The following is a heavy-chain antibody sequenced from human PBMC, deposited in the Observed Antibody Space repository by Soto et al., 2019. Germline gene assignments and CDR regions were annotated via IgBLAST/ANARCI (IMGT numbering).Heavy chain of an antibody. CDR2: ISSSSSTI. CDR3: ARLGTVTTYEYFQH. V-gene: IGHV3-48*01. D-gene: IGHD4-17*01. Sequence: GGSLRLSCAASGFTFSSYSMNWVRQAPGKGLEWVSYISSSSSTIYYADSVKGRFTISRDNAKNSLYLQMNSLRAEDTAVYYCARLGTVTTYEYFQHWGQGTLVTVSS. CDR1: GFTFSSYS. J-gene: IGHJ1*01.